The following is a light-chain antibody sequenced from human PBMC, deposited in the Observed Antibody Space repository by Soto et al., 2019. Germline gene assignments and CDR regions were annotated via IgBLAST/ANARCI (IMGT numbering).Light chain of an antibody. J-gene: IGLJ3*02. CDR1: SSDVGGYNY. CDR2: EVS. Sequence: QSALTQPASVSGSPGQSITISCTGTSSDVGGYNYVAWYQQHPGKAPKLMIYEVSNRPSGVSNRFSDSKSGNTASLIISGLQAEDEADYYCSSYTRSSPWVFGGGTQLTVL. CDR3: SSYTRSSPWV. V-gene: IGLV2-14*01.